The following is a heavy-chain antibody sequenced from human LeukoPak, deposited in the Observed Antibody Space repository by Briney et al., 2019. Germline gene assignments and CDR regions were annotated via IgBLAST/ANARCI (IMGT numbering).Heavy chain of an antibody. CDR1: GFTVSSIY. CDR2: INPDGSTT. D-gene: IGHD1-26*01. CDR3: ARGYSGSYRVDY. V-gene: IGHV3-74*01. J-gene: IGHJ4*02. Sequence: PGGSLRLSCAASGFTVSSIYMSWVRQAPGQGLVWVSRINPDGSTTNYADSVMGRFTISRDNAKNTLYLQMNSLRAEDTAVYYCARGYSGSYRVDYWGQGTLVTVSS.